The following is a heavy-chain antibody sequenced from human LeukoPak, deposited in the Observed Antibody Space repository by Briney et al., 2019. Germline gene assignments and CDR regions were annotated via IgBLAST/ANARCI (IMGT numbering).Heavy chain of an antibody. CDR3: ARSKFSSGWYDY. J-gene: IGHJ4*02. Sequence: PSETLSLTCTVSGGSISSYYWSWIRQPPGKGLEWIGYIYYSGSTNYNPSLKSRVTTSVDTSKNQFSLKLSSVTAADTAVYYCARSKFSSGWYDYWGQGTLVTVSS. CDR1: GGSISSYY. V-gene: IGHV4-59*01. D-gene: IGHD6-19*01. CDR2: IYYSGST.